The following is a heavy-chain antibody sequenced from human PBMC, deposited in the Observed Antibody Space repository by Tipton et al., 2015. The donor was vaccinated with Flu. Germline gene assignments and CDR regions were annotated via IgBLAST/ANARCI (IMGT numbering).Heavy chain of an antibody. V-gene: IGHV3-33*01. CDR3: ARRYVDY. J-gene: IGHJ4*02. CDR2: IWYDGSEQ. CDR1: GFTLRTFG. D-gene: IGHD1-14*01. Sequence: SLRLSCAASGFTLRTFGIHWVRQAPGKGLEWVGLIWYDGSEQYFTDSVKGRFTISRDNSKNTVFLQMNSLRAEDTAVYYCARRYVDYWGQGTLVTVSS.